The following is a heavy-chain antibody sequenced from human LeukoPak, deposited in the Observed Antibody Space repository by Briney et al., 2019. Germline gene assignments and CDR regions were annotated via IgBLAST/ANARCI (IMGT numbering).Heavy chain of an antibody. CDR3: ARDSHGDYPPY. CDR2: IYYSGST. V-gene: IGHV4-39*07. CDR1: GGSISSYY. D-gene: IGHD4-17*01. J-gene: IGHJ4*02. Sequence: SETLSLTCTVSGGSISSYYWGWIRQPPGKGLEWIGSIYYSGSTYYNPSLKSRVTISVDTSKNQFSLKLSSVTAADTAVYYCARDSHGDYPPYWGQGTLVTVSS.